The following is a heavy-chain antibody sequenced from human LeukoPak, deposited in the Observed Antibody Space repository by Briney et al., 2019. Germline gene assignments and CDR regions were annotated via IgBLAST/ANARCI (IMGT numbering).Heavy chain of an antibody. D-gene: IGHD2-15*01. J-gene: IGHJ6*02. CDR3: ARAKRRDISHLWGGGFYYYYGMDV. CDR1: GYTFTSYG. V-gene: IGHV1-69*04. CDR2: IIPILGIA. Sequence: SVKVSCKASGYTFTSYGISWVRQAPGQGLEWMGRIIPILGIANYAQKFQGRVTITADKSTSTAYMELSSLRSEDTAVYYCARAKRRDISHLWGGGFYYYYGMDVWGQGTTVTVSS.